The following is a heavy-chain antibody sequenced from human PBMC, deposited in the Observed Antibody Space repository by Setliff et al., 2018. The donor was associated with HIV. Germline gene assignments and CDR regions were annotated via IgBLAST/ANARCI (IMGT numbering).Heavy chain of an antibody. V-gene: IGHV3-74*03. CDR1: GYPFDSYG. CDR3: ARGGANPSWFDS. D-gene: IGHD3-16*01. Sequence: SCKTSGYPFDSYGISWVRQAPGKGLVWVSRINTDGSSATYADSVKGRFTNSRDNAKNTLYLQMDSLRAEDTAVYYCARGGANPSWFDSWGQGTLVTVSS. J-gene: IGHJ5*01. CDR2: INTDGSSA.